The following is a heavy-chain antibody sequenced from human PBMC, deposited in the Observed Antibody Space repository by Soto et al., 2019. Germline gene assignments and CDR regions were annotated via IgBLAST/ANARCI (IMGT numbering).Heavy chain of an antibody. Sequence: GGSLRLSCAASGFTFDDYAMHWVRQAPGKGLEWVSGISWNSGSIGYADSVKGRFTISRDNAKNSLYLQMNSLRAEDTALYYCAKGWGFITMVRGVIIPGGFDPWGQGTLVTVSS. CDR2: ISWNSGSI. CDR1: GFTFDDYA. D-gene: IGHD3-10*01. J-gene: IGHJ5*02. CDR3: AKGWGFITMVRGVIIPGGFDP. V-gene: IGHV3-9*01.